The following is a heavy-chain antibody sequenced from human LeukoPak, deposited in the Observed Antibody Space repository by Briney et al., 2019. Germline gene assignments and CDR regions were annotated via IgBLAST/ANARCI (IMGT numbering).Heavy chain of an antibody. D-gene: IGHD2-21*02. V-gene: IGHV3-7*02. CDR1: GFTFSNYW. CDR3: ARVGSTDSPHAFDI. J-gene: IGHJ3*02. Sequence: GGSLRLSCAASGFTFSNYWMKWVRQAPGKGLEWVANIKKDGSEKNYVDSVKGRFTISRDNAKNSVYLQMNSLRAEDTSVYYCARVGSTDSPHAFDIWGQGTMVTVSS. CDR2: IKKDGSEK.